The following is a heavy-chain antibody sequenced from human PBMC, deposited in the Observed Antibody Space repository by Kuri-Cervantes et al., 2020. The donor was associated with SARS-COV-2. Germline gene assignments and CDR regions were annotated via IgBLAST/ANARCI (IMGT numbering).Heavy chain of an antibody. J-gene: IGHJ5*02. V-gene: IGHV4-38-2*02. CDR1: GHSISSGYH. CDR2: IYHSGST. Sequence: SQTLSLTCAVSGHSISSGYHWGWIRQPPGKGLEWIGSIYHSGSTYYNPSLKSRVTISVDTSKNQFSLKLSSVTAADTAVYYCAREGDGGELQSWGQGTLVTVSS. D-gene: IGHD1-26*01. CDR3: AREGDGGELQS.